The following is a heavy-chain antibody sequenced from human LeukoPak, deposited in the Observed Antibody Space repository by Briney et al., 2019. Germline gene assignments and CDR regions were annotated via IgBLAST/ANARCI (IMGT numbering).Heavy chain of an antibody. D-gene: IGHD4-17*01. Sequence: GASVKVSCKASAYSFTSCYVHWVRQAPGQGLEWMGEINPSGGSTTYAPNFQGRVAMTSDTSTSAVYMELSSLRSEDTAVYYCARDLDFGDYWGQGTLVTVSS. J-gene: IGHJ4*02. CDR1: AYSFTSCY. CDR2: INPSGGST. CDR3: ARDLDFGDY. V-gene: IGHV1-46*01.